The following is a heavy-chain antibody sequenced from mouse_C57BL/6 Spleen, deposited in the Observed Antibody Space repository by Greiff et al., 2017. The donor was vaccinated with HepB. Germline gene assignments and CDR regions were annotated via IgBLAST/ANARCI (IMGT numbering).Heavy chain of an antibody. Sequence: QVQLQQPGAELVMPGASVKLSCKASGYTFTSYWMHWVKQRPGQGLEWIGEIDPSDSYTNYNQKFKGKSTLTVDKSSSTAYMQLSSLTSEDSAVYYCARKGVYGAYWYFDVWGTGTTVTVSS. V-gene: IGHV1-69*01. CDR1: GYTFTSYW. J-gene: IGHJ1*03. D-gene: IGHD1-1*02. CDR3: ARKGVYGAYWYFDV. CDR2: IDPSDSYT.